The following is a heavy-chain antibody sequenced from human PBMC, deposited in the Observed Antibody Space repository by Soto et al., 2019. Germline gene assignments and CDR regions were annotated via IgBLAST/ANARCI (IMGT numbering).Heavy chain of an antibody. J-gene: IGHJ5*02. D-gene: IGHD4-17*01. V-gene: IGHV2-5*02. CDR1: GFSLTTCAVG. Sequence: ITLKESAPSLVKPTQTLTLTCTASGFSLTTCAVGVGWIRQPPGKSLEWLALIYWDDDKRYSPSLKSRLNIIKDNSKNQVVLTITNMDPADKATYFCAHRTTTMTWCVDHWGQGTLVTVSS. CDR2: IYWDDDK. CDR3: AHRTTTMTWCVDH.